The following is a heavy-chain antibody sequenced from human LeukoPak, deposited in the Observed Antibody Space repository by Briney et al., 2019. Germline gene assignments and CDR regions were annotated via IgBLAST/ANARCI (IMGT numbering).Heavy chain of an antibody. CDR2: LNPNSGGT. CDR1: GYTFTGYY. V-gene: IGHV1-2*02. J-gene: IGHJ3*02. CDR3: ARYVEDDFWSGYYGAFDI. D-gene: IGHD3-3*01. Sequence: GASVKVSCKASGYTFTGYYMHWVRQAPGQGLEWMGWLNPNSGGTNYAQKFQGRVTMTRDTSISTAYMELSRLRSDDTAVYYCARYVEDDFWSGYYGAFDIWGQGTMVTVSS.